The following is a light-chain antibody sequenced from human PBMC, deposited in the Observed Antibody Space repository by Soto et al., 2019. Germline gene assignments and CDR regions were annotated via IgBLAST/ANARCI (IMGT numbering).Light chain of an antibody. J-gene: IGKJ4*01. CDR3: LQDYNYPLT. Sequence: AIQMTQSPSSLSASVGDRVTITCRASQGIRDDLGWYQHKPGKAPKLLIYAASSLQSGVPSRFSGSGFGTDFTLTISSLQPEDFATYYYLQDYNYPLTFGGGTKVDIK. CDR2: AAS. V-gene: IGKV1-6*02. CDR1: QGIRDD.